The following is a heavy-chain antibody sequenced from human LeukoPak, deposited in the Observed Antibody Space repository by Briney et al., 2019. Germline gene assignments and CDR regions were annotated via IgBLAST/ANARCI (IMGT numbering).Heavy chain of an antibody. Sequence: ASVKVSCKASGYTFTGYYMHWVRQAPGQGLEWMGWINPNSGGTNYAQKFQGRVTMTRDTSLSTAYMELSRLRSDDTAVYYCADIAVAGTSYWGQGTLVTVSS. CDR1: GYTFTGYY. CDR2: INPNSGGT. J-gene: IGHJ4*02. V-gene: IGHV1-2*02. D-gene: IGHD6-19*01. CDR3: ADIAVAGTSY.